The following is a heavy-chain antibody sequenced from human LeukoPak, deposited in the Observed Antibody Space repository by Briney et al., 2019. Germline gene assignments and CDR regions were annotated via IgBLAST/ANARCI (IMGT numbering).Heavy chain of an antibody. Sequence: GGSLRLSCAASGFTFSSYAMSWVRQAPGKGLEWVSAISGSGGSTYYADSVKGRFTISRDNSKNTLYLQMNSLRAGDTAVYYCAKGYSSGWYVFDYWGQRTLVTVSS. CDR3: AKGYSSGWYVFDY. J-gene: IGHJ4*02. CDR2: ISGSGGST. V-gene: IGHV3-23*01. CDR1: GFTFSSYA. D-gene: IGHD6-19*01.